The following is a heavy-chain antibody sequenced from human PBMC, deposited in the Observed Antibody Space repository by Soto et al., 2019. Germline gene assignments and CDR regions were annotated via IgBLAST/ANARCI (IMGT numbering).Heavy chain of an antibody. CDR1: GGTLSSYS. CDR3: ARDGGRHSGGIDY. D-gene: IGHD1-26*01. CDR2: IIPIFGTA. Sequence: QVQLVQSGPEGKKLGPSLKFSSKPSGGTLSSYSITWVRQAPGQGLEWMGEIIPIFGTANYAQKFQGRVTITADESTSTAYMELSSLRSEDTAVYYCARDGGRHSGGIDYWGQGTLVTVSS. V-gene: IGHV1-69*01. J-gene: IGHJ4*02.